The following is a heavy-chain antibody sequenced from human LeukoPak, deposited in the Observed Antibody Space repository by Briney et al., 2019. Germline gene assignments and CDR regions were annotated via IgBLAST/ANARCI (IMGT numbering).Heavy chain of an antibody. J-gene: IGHJ4*02. CDR3: AKKDVYSYGRNYYFDY. Sequence: GSLRLSCAASGFPFSNAWMSWVRQAPGKGLEWVSAISGSGGSTYYADSVKGRFTISRDNSKNTLYLQMNSLRAEDTAVYYCAKKDVYSYGRNYYFDYWGQGTLVTVSS. CDR1: GFPFSNAW. D-gene: IGHD5-18*01. CDR2: ISGSGGST. V-gene: IGHV3-23*01.